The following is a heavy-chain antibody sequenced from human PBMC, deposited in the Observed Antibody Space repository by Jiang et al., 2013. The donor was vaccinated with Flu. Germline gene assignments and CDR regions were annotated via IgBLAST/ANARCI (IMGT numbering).Heavy chain of an antibody. CDR1: GFTFSNTW. V-gene: IGHV3-15*01. J-gene: IGHJ4*02. Sequence: VQLVESGGDLVKPGGSLRLSCAASGFTFSNTWMSWVRQAPGKGLEWVGRIKSKADGGATDYAAPVKARFTISRDDSKNTLYLQMSSLKTEDTAVYYCTAESFGDYVFDYVGPGNPGHRLL. CDR3: TAESFGDYVFDY. D-gene: IGHD4-17*01. CDR2: IKSKADGGAT.